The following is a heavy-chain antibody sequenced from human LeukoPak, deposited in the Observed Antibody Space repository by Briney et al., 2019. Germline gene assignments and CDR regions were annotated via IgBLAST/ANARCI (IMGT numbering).Heavy chain of an antibody. CDR2: ISSSSSYI. J-gene: IGHJ5*02. CDR3: ARDAITMVRGVIRFDP. Sequence: GGSLRLSCAASGFTFSSYSMNWVRQAPGKGLEWVSSISSSSSYIYYADSVKGRFTISRDSAKNSLYLQMNSLRAEDTAVYYCARDAITMVRGVIRFDPWGQGTLVTVSS. CDR1: GFTFSSYS. V-gene: IGHV3-21*01. D-gene: IGHD3-10*01.